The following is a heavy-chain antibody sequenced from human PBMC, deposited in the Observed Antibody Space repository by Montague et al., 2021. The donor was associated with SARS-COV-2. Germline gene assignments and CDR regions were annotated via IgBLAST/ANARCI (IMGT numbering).Heavy chain of an antibody. CDR2: IYSNGDK. D-gene: IGHD3-9*01. CDR3: AHLIRYYDIFTGIPFDD. CDR1: GFSLSTPNVG. J-gene: IGHJ4*02. V-gene: IGHV2-5*01. Sequence: PALVKPTQTLTLTSTFSGFSLSTPNVGVAWIRQPPGKALEWLAVIYSNGDKRYSPSLQRRLTITKDTSRNQVVLSLTNVDPLDTATYYCAHLIRYYDIFTGIPFDDWGQGTQVTVSS.